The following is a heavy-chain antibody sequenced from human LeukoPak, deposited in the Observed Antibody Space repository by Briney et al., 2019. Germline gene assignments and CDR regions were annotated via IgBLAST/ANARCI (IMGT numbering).Heavy chain of an antibody. V-gene: IGHV3-9*01. CDR3: AKDTSYDGFFDY. CDR2: ISWNSGSI. D-gene: IGHD3-22*01. Sequence: GGSLRLSCAASGFTFDDYAMHWVRQAPGKGLEWVSGISWNSGSIGYADSVKGRFTISRDNAKNSLYLQMNSLRAEDTALYYCAKDTSYDGFFDYWAREPWSPSPQ. CDR1: GFTFDDYA. J-gene: IGHJ4*02.